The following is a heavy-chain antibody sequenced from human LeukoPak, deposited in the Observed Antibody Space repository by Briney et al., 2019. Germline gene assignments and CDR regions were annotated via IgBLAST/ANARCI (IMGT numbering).Heavy chain of an antibody. CDR3: ARDKGYSYGYPHCYYGMDV. V-gene: IGHV1-69*13. Sequence: ASVKVSCKASGGTFSSYAISWVRQAPGQGLEWMGGIIPIFGTANYAQKFQGRVTITADESTSTAYMELSSLRSEDTAVYYCARDKGYSYGYPHCYYGMDVWGQGTTVTVSS. D-gene: IGHD5-18*01. CDR2: IIPIFGTA. CDR1: GGTFSSYA. J-gene: IGHJ6*02.